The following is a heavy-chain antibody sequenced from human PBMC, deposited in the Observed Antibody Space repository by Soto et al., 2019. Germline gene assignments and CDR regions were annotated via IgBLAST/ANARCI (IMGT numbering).Heavy chain of an antibody. CDR1: GGSFSGYY. J-gene: IGHJ3*02. V-gene: IGHV4-34*01. CDR2: ISHSGRT. CDR3: ARVERGTATTVVDAFDI. D-gene: IGHD1-1*01. Sequence: QVQLQQWGAGLLKPSETLSLTCAVYGGSFSGYYWSWIRQPPGKGLEWIGEISHSGRTNYNPSLKGRVTISIDMHRNHFSLKLSSVTAADTALYYCARVERGTATTVVDAFDIWGQGKMVTVSA.